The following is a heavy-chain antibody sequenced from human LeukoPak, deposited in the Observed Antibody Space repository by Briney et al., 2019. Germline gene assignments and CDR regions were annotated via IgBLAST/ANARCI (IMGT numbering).Heavy chain of an antibody. D-gene: IGHD5-12*01. J-gene: IGHJ4*02. V-gene: IGHV3-23*01. CDR1: GFTFSTYA. CDR3: AKHSYRVDSFTDY. CDR2: ISGSGGTT. Sequence: GGSLRLSCAASGFTFSTYAMSWVRQAPGKGLEGVSGISGSGGTTYYADSVKGRFTISRDNSKNTLYLQMNSLRAEDTAVYYCAKHSYRVDSFTDYWGQGTLVTVSS.